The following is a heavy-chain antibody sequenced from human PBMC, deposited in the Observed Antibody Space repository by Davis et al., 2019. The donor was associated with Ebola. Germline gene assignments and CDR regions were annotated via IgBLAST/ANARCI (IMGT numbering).Heavy chain of an antibody. CDR2: ISHRGTT. CDR1: NDSISRHY. V-gene: IGHV4-59*11. CDR3: ARDDRGYSYFDY. D-gene: IGHD5-24*01. J-gene: IGHJ4*02. Sequence: PSETLSLTCIVSNDSISRHYWNWVRQTPGKGLEWIGYISHRGTTSYNPTLTGRVLISLDTSKNLLALKLNSVTATDTAIYFCARDDRGYSYFDYWGQGILVTVSS.